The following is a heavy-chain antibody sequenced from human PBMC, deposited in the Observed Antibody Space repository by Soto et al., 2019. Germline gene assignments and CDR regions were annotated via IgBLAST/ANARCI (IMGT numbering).Heavy chain of an antibody. V-gene: IGHV4-34*01. Sequence: QVQLQQWGAGLLKPSETLSLTCAVYGGSFSGYYWSWIRQPPGKGLEWIGQINHSGSTNYNPSLKSRATITVARSRNQFSLKLSSVTAADPAVYYCARGLLRYFDWSSGYWGQGTLVTVSS. CDR1: GGSFSGYY. J-gene: IGHJ4*02. CDR3: ARGLLRYFDWSSGY. CDR2: INHSGST. D-gene: IGHD3-9*01.